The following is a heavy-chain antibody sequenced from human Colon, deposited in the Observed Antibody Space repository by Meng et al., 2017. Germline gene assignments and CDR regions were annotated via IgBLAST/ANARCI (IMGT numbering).Heavy chain of an antibody. CDR3: AHHTPGVAVTGTPYNWFDP. D-gene: IGHD6-19*01. J-gene: IGHJ5*02. CDR2: IYWDDDK. V-gene: IGHV2-5*02. CDR1: GFSLSNSEVG. Sequence: QITLKESGPTLLKPTQTLTRTCTFSGFSLSNSEVGVGWIRQPPGKALEWLALIYWDDDKRYSPSLRGRLTITKDTSRDQVVLTMTDMAPDDTATYFCAHHTPGVAVTGTPYNWFDPWGQGTLVTVSS.